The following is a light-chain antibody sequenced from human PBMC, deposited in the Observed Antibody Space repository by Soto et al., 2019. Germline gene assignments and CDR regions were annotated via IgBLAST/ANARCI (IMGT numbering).Light chain of an antibody. V-gene: IGLV1-44*01. J-gene: IGLJ2*01. CDR1: TSDIGTNG. CDR2: TNN. CDR3: AAWDDSLNGVV. Sequence: QSVLTQPPSASGTPGQRVTVSCSGSTSDIGTNGVNWFQHLPGTAPRLLIYTNNQRPSGVPDRFSGSKSGTSASLAISGLQSEDEATYYCAAWDDSLNGVVFGGGTKLTVL.